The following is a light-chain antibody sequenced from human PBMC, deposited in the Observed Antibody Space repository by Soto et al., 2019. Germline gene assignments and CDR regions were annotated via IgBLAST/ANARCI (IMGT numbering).Light chain of an antibody. CDR3: QQYNSWWT. CDR1: QSINRW. J-gene: IGKJ1*01. CDR2: YAS. V-gene: IGKV1-5*01. Sequence: IQMTQSPSTLSASVGDRVTITCRASQSINRWLAWYQQRPGKAPRLLIYYASTLETVVPSRFSASESGTECTLTINGLQPDDFATYYCQQYNSWWTFGQGTKVEIK.